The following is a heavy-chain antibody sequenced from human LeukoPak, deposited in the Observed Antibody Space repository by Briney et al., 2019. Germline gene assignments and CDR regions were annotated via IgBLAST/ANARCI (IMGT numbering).Heavy chain of an antibody. CDR3: ARLQGPKVDY. CDR2: ISTSGST. CDR1: GGSITSGRYY. V-gene: IGHV4-61*02. Sequence: SQTLSLTCTVSGGSITSGRYYWSWIRQPAGKGLEWIGRISTSGSTNYNPSLKSRVTISVDTSKNQFSLKLSSVTAADTAVYYCARLQGPKVDYWGQGTLVTVSS. J-gene: IGHJ4*02.